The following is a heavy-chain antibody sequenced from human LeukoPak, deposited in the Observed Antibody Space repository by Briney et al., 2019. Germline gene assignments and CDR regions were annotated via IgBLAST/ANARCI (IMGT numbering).Heavy chain of an antibody. CDR3: ASAYYDILTGYYDAFDI. CDR1: GFTFSSYS. Sequence: GGSLRLSCAASGFTFSSYSMNWVRQAPGKGLEWVSSISSSSYIYYADSVKGRFTISRDNAKNSLYLQMNSLRAEDTAVYYCASAYYDILTGYYDAFDIWGQGTMVTVSS. D-gene: IGHD3-9*01. V-gene: IGHV3-21*01. J-gene: IGHJ3*02. CDR2: ISSSSYI.